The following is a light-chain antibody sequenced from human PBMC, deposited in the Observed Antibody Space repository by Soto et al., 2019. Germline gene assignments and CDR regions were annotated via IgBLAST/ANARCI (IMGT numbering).Light chain of an antibody. Sequence: DIQMSQSPSTLSAFVGDRVTITCRASDSISSWLAWYQQKPGKAPKLLIYKASNLASGVPSRFSGSGSGTEFTLTISSLQPDDSATYYCQQYMWPFGQGTKVAIK. CDR1: DSISSW. CDR2: KAS. V-gene: IGKV1-5*03. J-gene: IGKJ1*01. CDR3: QQYMWP.